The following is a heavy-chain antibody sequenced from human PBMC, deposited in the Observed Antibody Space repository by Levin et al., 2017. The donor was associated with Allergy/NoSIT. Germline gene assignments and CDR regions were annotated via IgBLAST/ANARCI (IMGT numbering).Heavy chain of an antibody. CDR1: GYTFTSYG. CDR2: ISAYNGNT. D-gene: IGHD3-16*01. J-gene: IGHJ4*02. V-gene: IGHV1-18*01. CDR3: ARDPNNYDYVWGSYPYYFDY. Sequence: GASVKVSCKASGYTFTSYGISWVRQAPGQGLEWMGWISAYNGNTNYAQKLQGRVTMTTDTSTSTAYMELRSLRSDDTAVYYCARDPNNYDYVWGSYPYYFDYWGQGTLVTVSS.